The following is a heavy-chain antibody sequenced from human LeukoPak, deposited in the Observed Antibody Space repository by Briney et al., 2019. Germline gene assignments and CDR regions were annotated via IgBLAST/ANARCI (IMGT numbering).Heavy chain of an antibody. CDR3: ARDSSRDGYNPNYFDY. V-gene: IGHV4-30-4*01. CDR1: GGSISSGDYY. Sequence: SETLSLTCTVSGGSISSGDYYWSWIRQPPGKGLEWIGHIYYSGSTYYNPSLKSRVTISVDTSKNQFSLKLSSVTAADTAVYYCARDSSRDGYNPNYFDYWGQGTLVTVSS. CDR2: IYYSGST. J-gene: IGHJ4*02. D-gene: IGHD5-24*01.